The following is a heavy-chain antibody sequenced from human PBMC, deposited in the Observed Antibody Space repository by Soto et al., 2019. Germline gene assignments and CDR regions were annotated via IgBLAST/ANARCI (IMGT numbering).Heavy chain of an antibody. CDR1: GGSVSNDAYY. CDR3: ARLGIGWEFPFGH. D-gene: IGHD1-26*01. V-gene: IGHV4-61*08. Sequence: QVQLQESGPGLMKPSETLSLTCTVSGGSVSNDAYYWSWIRQPPGKGLEWIGYIYHSGSTYYNPSLQSRVIISVDMSENQFSLRLNSVTAADTAVYYCARLGIGWEFPFGHWGQGTLVNVSS. CDR2: IYHSGST. J-gene: IGHJ4*02.